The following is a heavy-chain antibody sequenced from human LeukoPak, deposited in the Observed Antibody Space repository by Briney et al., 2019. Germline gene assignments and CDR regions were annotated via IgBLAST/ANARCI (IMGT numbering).Heavy chain of an antibody. J-gene: IGHJ4*02. D-gene: IGHD3-22*01. CDR1: GYTFTSYG. Sequence: ASVKVSCKASGYTFTSYGISWVRQAPGQGLEWMGWISAYNGNTNYAQKLQGRVTMTTDTSTSIAYMELRSLRSDDTAVYYCARYTYYYDSSGPPSRLDYWGQGTLVTVSS. CDR2: ISAYNGNT. V-gene: IGHV1-18*01. CDR3: ARYTYYYDSSGPPSRLDY.